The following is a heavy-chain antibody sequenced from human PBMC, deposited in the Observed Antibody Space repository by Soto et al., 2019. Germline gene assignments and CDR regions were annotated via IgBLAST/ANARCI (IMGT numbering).Heavy chain of an antibody. V-gene: IGHV3-30*18. Sequence: PGGSLRLSCAASGFTFSNYGMHWVRQAPGKGLEWVSVISYDGTNKYYADSVKGRFTISRDNSKNTLDLQMNSLRAEDTAVYYCAKESQVAAAWDFDYWGQGTLVTVSS. CDR3: AKESQVAAAWDFDY. CDR1: GFTFSNYG. D-gene: IGHD6-13*01. J-gene: IGHJ4*02. CDR2: ISYDGTNK.